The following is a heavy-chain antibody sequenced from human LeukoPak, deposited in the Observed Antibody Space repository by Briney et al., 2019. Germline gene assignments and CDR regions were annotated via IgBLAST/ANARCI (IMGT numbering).Heavy chain of an antibody. Sequence: PGGSLRLSCAASGFTFSSYAMHWVRQAPGKGLERVAVISYDGSNKYYADSVKGRFTISRDNSKNTLYLQMNSLRAEDTAVYYCARDFDWMGVTTSYFDYWGRGTLVSVSS. D-gene: IGHD4-17*01. CDR2: ISYDGSNK. CDR1: GFTFSSYA. J-gene: IGHJ4*01. V-gene: IGHV3-30-3*01. CDR3: ARDFDWMGVTTSYFDY.